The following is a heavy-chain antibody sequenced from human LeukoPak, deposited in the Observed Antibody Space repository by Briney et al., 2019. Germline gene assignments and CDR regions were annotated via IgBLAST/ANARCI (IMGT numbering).Heavy chain of an antibody. CDR2: ISGSGNRT. CDR1: GLIFSQYG. CDR3: AKASRVAVAGGRFDY. Sequence: GGSLRLSCVGSGLIFSQYGVSWVRQDPGKGLEWVSGISGSGNRTYYVDSVKGRFSISRDNSKNTAYLQMNSLRAEDTAVYYCAKASRVAVAGGRFDYWGQGTLVTVSS. D-gene: IGHD6-19*01. V-gene: IGHV3-23*01. J-gene: IGHJ4*02.